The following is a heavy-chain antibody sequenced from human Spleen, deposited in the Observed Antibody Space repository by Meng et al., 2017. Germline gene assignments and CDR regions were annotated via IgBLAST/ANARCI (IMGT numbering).Heavy chain of an antibody. CDR3: ARITGTYLAN. CDR2: INPNSGAT. Sequence: QVQLVQSGPEVKKPGASVKVSCKASGYTFIYFYIHWVRQAPGQGLEWMGRINPNSGATDYAQKFQGRVTMTWDTSISTAYMELTRLKSDDTAVYFCARITGTYLANWGQGTLVTVSS. CDR1: GYTFIYFY. J-gene: IGHJ4*02. D-gene: IGHD1-26*01. V-gene: IGHV1-2*06.